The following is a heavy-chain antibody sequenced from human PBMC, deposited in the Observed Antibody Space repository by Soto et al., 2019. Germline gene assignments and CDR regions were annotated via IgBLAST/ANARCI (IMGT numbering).Heavy chain of an antibody. J-gene: IGHJ6*02. Sequence: EVQLLESGGALVQPGGSLRLSCAASGFTFSSYAMSWVRQAPGKGLEWVSGISGSGAGTYYADSVKGRFIISRDNSKNTVDLQMNSLRAEDTAVKLCAKRDSNAWEGFYYGIDVWGQGTTVTVS. CDR1: GFTFSSYA. CDR3: AKRDSNAWEGFYYGIDV. CDR2: ISGSGAGT. V-gene: IGHV3-23*01. D-gene: IGHD3-22*01.